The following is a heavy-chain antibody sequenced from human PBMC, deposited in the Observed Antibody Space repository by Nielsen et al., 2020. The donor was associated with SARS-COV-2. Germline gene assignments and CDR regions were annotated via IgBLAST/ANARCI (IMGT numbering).Heavy chain of an antibody. J-gene: IGHJ6*02. CDR3: ARQLGSYYYYYGMDV. CDR2: ISYDGSNK. V-gene: IGHV3-30-3*01. Sequence: VRQMPGKGLEWVAVISYDGSNKYYADSVKGRFTISRDNAKNSLYLQMNSLRAEDTAVYYCARQLGSYYYYYGMDVWGQGTTVTVSS. D-gene: IGHD7-27*01.